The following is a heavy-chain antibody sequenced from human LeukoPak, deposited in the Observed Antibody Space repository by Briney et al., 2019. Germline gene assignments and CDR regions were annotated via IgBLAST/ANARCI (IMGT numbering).Heavy chain of an antibody. CDR1: GYTFTNYY. V-gene: IGHV1-46*01. J-gene: IGHJ6*02. CDR3: ARGGYSGSYLLYYYYYGMDV. D-gene: IGHD1-26*01. Sequence: ASVKVSCKASGYTFTNYYIQWVRQAPGQGLEWMGIINPSGGSTSYAQKFQGRVTMTRDTSTSTVYMELSSLRSENTAVYYCARGGYSGSYLLYYYYYGMDVWGQGTTVTVSS. CDR2: INPSGGST.